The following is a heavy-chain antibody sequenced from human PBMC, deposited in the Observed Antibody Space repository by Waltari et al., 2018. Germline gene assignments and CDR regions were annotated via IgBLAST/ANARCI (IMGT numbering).Heavy chain of an antibody. CDR3: AKGYYDSSGPGYY. D-gene: IGHD3-22*01. J-gene: IGHJ4*02. V-gene: IGHV3-23*03. CDR2: IYSGGST. Sequence: EVQLLESGGGLVQPGGSLRLSCAASGFTFSSYAMSWVRQAPGKGLEWVSVIYSGGSTYYADSVKGRFTISRDNSKNTLYLQMNSLRAEDTAVYYCAKGYYDSSGPGYYWGQGTLVTVSS. CDR1: GFTFSSYA.